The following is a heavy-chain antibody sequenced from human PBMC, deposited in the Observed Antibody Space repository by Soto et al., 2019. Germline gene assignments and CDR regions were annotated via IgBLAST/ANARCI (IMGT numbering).Heavy chain of an antibody. CDR2: INPNSGGT. CDR3: ATQRLGDASGGSAFDY. V-gene: IGHV1-2*04. D-gene: IGHD2-15*01. J-gene: IGHJ4*02. Sequence: ASVKVSCKASGYTFTDYYMHWVRQAPGQGIAWMGWINPNSGGTNYAQKFQGWVTMTRDTSISTAYMELSRLTSDDTAVYYCATQRLGDASGGSAFDYYGQGTPVTLSS. CDR1: GYTFTDYY.